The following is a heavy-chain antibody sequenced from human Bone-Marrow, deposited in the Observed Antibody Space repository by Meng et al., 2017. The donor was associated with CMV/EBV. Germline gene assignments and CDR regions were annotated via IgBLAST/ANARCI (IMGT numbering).Heavy chain of an antibody. CDR3: ARVCLTISGVVTLDGFDI. CDR1: GPISSGDYY. V-gene: IGHV4-30-4*08. Sequence: SETLSLTCTVSGPISSGDYYWSWIRQAPGKGLEWIGYIYYSGSTYYSSSLKSRVTISIDTSKNQFSLKLRSVTAADTAVYYCARVCLTISGVVTLDGFDIWGQGTMVAVSS. CDR2: IYYSGST. D-gene: IGHD3-3*01. J-gene: IGHJ3*02.